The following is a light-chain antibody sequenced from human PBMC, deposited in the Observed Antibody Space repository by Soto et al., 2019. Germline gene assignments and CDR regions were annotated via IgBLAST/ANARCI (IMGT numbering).Light chain of an antibody. CDR1: QGITNY. CDR2: TAS. Sequence: DVQLTQSPSFLSASVGDRVTITCRASQGITNYLAWYQQKPGKAPKPLIYTASTLQSGVPSRFRGSGAGAEFTLTITGLQPEDFATYFCQQFHTYPWTFGQGTKVDIK. V-gene: IGKV1-9*01. CDR3: QQFHTYPWT. J-gene: IGKJ1*01.